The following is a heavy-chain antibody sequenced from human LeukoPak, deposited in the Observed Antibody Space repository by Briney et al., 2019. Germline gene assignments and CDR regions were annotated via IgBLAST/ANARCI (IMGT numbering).Heavy chain of an antibody. CDR3: ARIRDGYNDAYDL. D-gene: IGHD5-24*01. CDR2: INPDGGNT. Sequence: ASVKVSCKASGYTFTNYYIHWVRQAPGQVLEWMGLINPDGGNTNYAQNFQGRVTLTRDTSTSTVYMERSRLRSEDTAIYYCARIRDGYNDAYDLWGQGTVVTVPS. V-gene: IGHV1-46*01. J-gene: IGHJ3*01. CDR1: GYTFTNYY.